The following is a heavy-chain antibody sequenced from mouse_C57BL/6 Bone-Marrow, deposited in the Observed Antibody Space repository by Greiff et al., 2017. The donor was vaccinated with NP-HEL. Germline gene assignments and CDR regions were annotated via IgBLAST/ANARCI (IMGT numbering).Heavy chain of an antibody. D-gene: IGHD2-4*01. CDR2: INYDGSST. CDR3: AREGGLRRRTYAMDY. Sequence: EVQLVESEGGLVQPGSSMKLSCTTSGFTFSDYYMAWVRQVPEKGLDWVANINYDGSSTYYLDSLKSRFIISRDNAKNILYLQMSNLKSEDTATYYCAREGGLRRRTYAMDYWGQGTSVTVSS. V-gene: IGHV5-16*01. CDR1: GFTFSDYY. J-gene: IGHJ4*01.